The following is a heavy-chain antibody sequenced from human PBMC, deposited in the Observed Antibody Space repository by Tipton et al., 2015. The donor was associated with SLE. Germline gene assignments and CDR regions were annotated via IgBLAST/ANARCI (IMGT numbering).Heavy chain of an antibody. V-gene: IGHV4-39*07. J-gene: IGHJ6*03. CDR3: ARARSDDTFWTDYFYFFYYMDV. Sequence: TLSLTCTVSGDSVSSTNYYWAWIRQPPGKGLEWVGTIFNTGTTYYNSSLKSRVAISADTSKNQFSLTLMSVTGADTAAYFCARARSDDTFWTDYFYFFYYMDVRGKGTTVTVSS. D-gene: IGHD3/OR15-3a*01. CDR2: IFNTGTT. CDR1: GDSVSSTNYY.